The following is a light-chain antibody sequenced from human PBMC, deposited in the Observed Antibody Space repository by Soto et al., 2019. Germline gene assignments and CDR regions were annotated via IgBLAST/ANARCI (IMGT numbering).Light chain of an antibody. CDR3: LQHHTYPRT. V-gene: IGKV1-17*01. J-gene: IGKJ1*01. CDR2: AAS. Sequence: DIQMTQSPTSLSASVGDRATITCRASQAIRNDLGWYQQKPAKAPKRLIYAASSLQSGVPSRFSGSGSGTEFTLTISSLQPEDSATYYCLQHHTYPRTFGQGTKVDIK. CDR1: QAIRND.